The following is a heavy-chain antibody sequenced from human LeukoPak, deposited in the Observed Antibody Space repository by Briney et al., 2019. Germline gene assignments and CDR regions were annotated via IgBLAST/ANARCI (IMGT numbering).Heavy chain of an antibody. Sequence: GGSLRLSCAASGFTVSSNYMSWVRQAPGKGLEWVSVIYSGGSTYYADSVNGRFTISRDNSKNTLYLQMNSLRAEDTAVYYCAKEKGFRIAAAAADYWGQGTLVTVSS. CDR2: IYSGGST. CDR1: GFTVSSNY. J-gene: IGHJ4*02. CDR3: AKEKGFRIAAAAADY. V-gene: IGHV3-53*01. D-gene: IGHD6-13*01.